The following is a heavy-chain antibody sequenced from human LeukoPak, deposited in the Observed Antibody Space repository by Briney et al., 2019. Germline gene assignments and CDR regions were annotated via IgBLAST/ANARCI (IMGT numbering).Heavy chain of an antibody. CDR2: SYHSWST. CDR1: GGSISSGGYW. CDR3: ARCHSASSPYCCNGMDV. V-gene: IGHV4-31*03. J-gene: IGHJ6*02. D-gene: IGHD5/OR15-5a*01. Sequence: SETLSLTCTVAGGSISSGGYWWSWIRQDPVNGLAWIGYSYHSWSTYYNPTLKSRVNISVDTSKNQFSLKLSSVTAADKTVYYCARCHSASSPYCCNGMDVWGQGTTVTVSS.